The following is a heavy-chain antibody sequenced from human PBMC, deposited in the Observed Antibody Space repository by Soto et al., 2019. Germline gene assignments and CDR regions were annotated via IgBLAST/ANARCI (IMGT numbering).Heavy chain of an antibody. CDR1: GFMFNSYA. V-gene: IGHV3-64*01. CDR2: ISSLGDST. CDR3: ARRTAGWYFDL. D-gene: IGHD2-21*02. J-gene: IGHJ2*01. Sequence: EVQLVESGGGLVQPGGSLRLSCAASGFMFNSYAMHWVRQAPGKGLEYVSAISSLGDSTFYANSVKDRFTISRDNSKNTLYLQMGSLRAEDMAVYYCARRTAGWYFDLWGRGTLDTVSS.